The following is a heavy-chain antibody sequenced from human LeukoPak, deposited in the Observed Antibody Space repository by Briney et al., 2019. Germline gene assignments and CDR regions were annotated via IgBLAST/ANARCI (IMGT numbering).Heavy chain of an antibody. CDR1: GFTFSSYS. CDR3: AKSGLNRFDY. D-gene: IGHD2-15*01. J-gene: IGHJ4*02. CDR2: VSSSSSNI. Sequence: SGGSLRLSCAASGFTFSSYSMNWVRQAPGKGLEWVSDVSSSSSNIYYVDSVKGRFTISRDNAKNSLYLQMNSLRAEDTAVYYCAKSGLNRFDYWGQGTLVTVSS. V-gene: IGHV3-48*01.